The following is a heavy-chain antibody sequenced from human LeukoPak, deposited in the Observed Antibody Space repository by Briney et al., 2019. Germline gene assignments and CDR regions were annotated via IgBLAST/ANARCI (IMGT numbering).Heavy chain of an antibody. V-gene: IGHV4-59*01. CDR3: ARLRRVRHNWSMLDV. Sequence: PSETLSLTCTVSGGSISSYYWSWIRQPPGKGLEWIGYIYYSGSTNYNPSLKSRVTISVDTSKNQFSLKLSSVTAADTAVYYCARLRRVRHNWSMLDVWGQGTTVTVSS. D-gene: IGHD1-20*01. CDR2: IYYSGST. CDR1: GGSISSYY. J-gene: IGHJ6*02.